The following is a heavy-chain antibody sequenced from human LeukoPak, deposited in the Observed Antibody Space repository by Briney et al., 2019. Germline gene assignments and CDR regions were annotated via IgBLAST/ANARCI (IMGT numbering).Heavy chain of an antibody. V-gene: IGHV1-8*01. D-gene: IGHD2-15*01. J-gene: IGHJ5*02. CDR2: IDPKNGNR. CDR1: GYTFINND. CDR3: ARSHTRNGFCGGGRCYPAVWWFDP. Sequence: ASVRVSCKASGYTFINNDINWVRQAPGQGLEWMAWIDPKNGNRGYAQNFQGRVTMTTDTSISTAYMELSSPRSEDTAVYYCARSHTRNGFCGGGRCYPAVWWFDPWGQGTLVTVSS.